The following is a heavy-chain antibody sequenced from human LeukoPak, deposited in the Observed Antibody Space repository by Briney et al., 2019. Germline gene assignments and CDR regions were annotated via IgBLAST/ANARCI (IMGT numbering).Heavy chain of an antibody. Sequence: ASVKVSCKASGYTFTSHYLHWVRQASGQGLEWMGWINPTSGGTYYLQKFQGRVVMTRDTSTGTVYMELSSLTSGDTALYFCARSRSFSGYGAFGPWGQGTLVTVSS. J-gene: IGHJ5*02. CDR3: ARSRSFSGYGAFGP. V-gene: IGHV1-2*02. CDR2: INPTSGGT. D-gene: IGHD5-12*01. CDR1: GYTFTSHY.